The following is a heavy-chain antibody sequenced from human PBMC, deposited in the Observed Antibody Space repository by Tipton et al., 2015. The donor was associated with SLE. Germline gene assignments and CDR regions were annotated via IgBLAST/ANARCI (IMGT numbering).Heavy chain of an antibody. D-gene: IGHD2-2*01. CDR1: GDSVSSNSAA. Sequence: GLAKPSQTLSLTCAISGDSVSSNSAAWHWIRQSPSRGLEWLGRTYCRSKCYNDYAVSVKSRITINPDTSKNLFSLHLNSVTPEDTAVYYCAKGGYCSSTSCFVYSMDVWGQGTTVTVSS. V-gene: IGHV6-1*01. J-gene: IGHJ6*02. CDR3: AKGGYCSSTSCFVYSMDV. CDR2: TYCRSKCYN.